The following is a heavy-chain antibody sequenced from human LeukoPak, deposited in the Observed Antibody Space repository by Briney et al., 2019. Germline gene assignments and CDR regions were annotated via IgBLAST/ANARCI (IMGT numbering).Heavy chain of an antibody. CDR3: ARGDLASCSSNSCYEGRY. J-gene: IGHJ4*02. Sequence: ASVKVSCEASGYTFTSYGISWVRQAPGQGLEWMGWINTQNGNTAQQKLQGRVTMTTDTSTSTAYMELRSLRSDDTAVYYCARGDLASCSSNSCYEGRYWGQGTLVTVSS. CDR1: GYTFTSYG. CDR2: INTQNGNT. D-gene: IGHD2-2*01. V-gene: IGHV1-18*01.